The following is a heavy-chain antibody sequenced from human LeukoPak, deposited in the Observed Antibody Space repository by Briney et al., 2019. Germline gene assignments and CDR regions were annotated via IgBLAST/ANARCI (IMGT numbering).Heavy chain of an antibody. V-gene: IGHV3-23*01. CDR3: AKVLRGNQHY. CDR1: GFTFSSSA. Sequence: GGSLRLSCAASGFTFSSSAMSWVRQAPGKGLEWVSAISGRGDRTYYANSVKGRFTISRDNTKNTLYLKMNSLRAEDTAVYYCAKVLRGNQHYWSQGTLLTVFS. J-gene: IGHJ4*02. D-gene: IGHD1-14*01. CDR2: ISGRGDRT.